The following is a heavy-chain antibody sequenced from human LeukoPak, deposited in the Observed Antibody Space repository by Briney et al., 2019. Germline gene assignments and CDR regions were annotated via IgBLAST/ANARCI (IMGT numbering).Heavy chain of an antibody. Sequence: SQTLSLTCTVSGGSISSYYWSWIRQPPGKGLEWIGYIYYSGSTNYNPSLKSRVTISVDTSKNQFSLKLSSVTAADTAVYCCARGSWVRGVIIMADYWGQGTLVTVSS. D-gene: IGHD3-10*01. CDR2: IYYSGST. CDR1: GGSISSYY. V-gene: IGHV4-59*01. CDR3: ARGSWVRGVIIMADY. J-gene: IGHJ4*02.